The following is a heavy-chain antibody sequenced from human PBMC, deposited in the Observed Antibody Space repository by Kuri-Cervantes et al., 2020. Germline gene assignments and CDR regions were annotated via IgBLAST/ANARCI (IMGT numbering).Heavy chain of an antibody. J-gene: IGHJ6*02. CDR1: GGSISSGGYS. CDR3: ARIGYSYGYALYYYYGMDV. V-gene: IGHV2-26*01. Sequence: LRLSCAVSGGSISSGGYSWSWIRQPPGKALEWLAHIFSNDEKSYSTSLKSRLTISKDTSKSQVVLTMTNMDPVDTATYYCARIGYSYGYALYYYYGMDVWGQGTTVTVSS. D-gene: IGHD5-18*01. CDR2: IFSNDEK.